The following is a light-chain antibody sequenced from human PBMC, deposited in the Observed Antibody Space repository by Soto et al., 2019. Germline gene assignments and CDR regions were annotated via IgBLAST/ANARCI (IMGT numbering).Light chain of an antibody. J-gene: IGLJ3*02. V-gene: IGLV2-8*01. CDR1: SSDVGGYNY. Sequence: QSALTQPPSESGSPGQSVTISCTGTSSDVGGYNYVSWYQQYPGRAPKLMIYEVTKRPSGVPDRFSGSKSGNTASLTVSGLQAEDEADYYCSSYAASNNFYFVFGGGTQLTVL. CDR3: SSYAASNNFYFV. CDR2: EVT.